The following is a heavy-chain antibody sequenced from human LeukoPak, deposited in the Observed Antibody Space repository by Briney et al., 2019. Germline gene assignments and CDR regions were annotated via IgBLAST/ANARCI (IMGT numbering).Heavy chain of an antibody. CDR2: ISWNSGSI. D-gene: IGHD3/OR15-3a*01. J-gene: IGHJ4*02. CDR3: AKDLYGSMIGGLVTLGY. Sequence: GRSLRLSCAASGFTFDDYAMHWVRQAPGKGLEWVSGISWNSGSIGYADSVKGRFTISRDNAKNPLYLQMNSLRAEDTALYYCAKDLYGSMIGGLVTLGYWGQGTLVTVSS. CDR1: GFTFDDYA. V-gene: IGHV3-9*01.